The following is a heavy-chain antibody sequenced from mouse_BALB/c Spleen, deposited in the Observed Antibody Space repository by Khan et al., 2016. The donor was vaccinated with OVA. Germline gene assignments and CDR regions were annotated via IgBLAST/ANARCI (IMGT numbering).Heavy chain of an antibody. J-gene: IGHJ3*01. Sequence: QVQLQQSGAELVRPGVSVKISCKGSGYTFTDYAMHWVKQSHAKSLEWIGVISTYYGDADYNQKFKGKATMTVAQSSSTAYMELARLTSEDSAIYYCARGSGNSRFAYWGQGTLVTVSA. CDR2: ISTYYGDA. V-gene: IGHV1S137*01. D-gene: IGHD1-3*01. CDR1: GYTFTDYA. CDR3: ARGSGNSRFAY.